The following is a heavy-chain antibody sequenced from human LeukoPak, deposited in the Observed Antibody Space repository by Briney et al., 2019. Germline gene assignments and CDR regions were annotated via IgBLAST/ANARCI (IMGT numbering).Heavy chain of an antibody. CDR3: ATVADYDFWSGYSFDY. V-gene: IGHV3-48*04. D-gene: IGHD3-3*01. CDR1: GFTFSSYS. Sequence: GGSLRLSCAASGFTFSSYSMNWVRQAPGKGLEWVSYISSSSSTIYYADSVKGRFTISRDNAKNSLYLQMNSLRAEDTAVYYCATVADYDFWSGYSFDYWGQGTLVTVSS. CDR2: ISSSSSTI. J-gene: IGHJ4*02.